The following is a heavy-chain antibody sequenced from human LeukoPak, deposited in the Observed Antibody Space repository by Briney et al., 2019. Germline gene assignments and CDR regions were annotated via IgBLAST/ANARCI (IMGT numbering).Heavy chain of an antibody. CDR1: GFTFRNWA. D-gene: IGHD3-3*01. J-gene: IGHJ1*01. CDR2: IWYDESNK. CDR3: ARDLYDFWSGYCFQY. Sequence: GRSLRLSCAASGFTFRNWAMHWVRQAPGQGLEWVAVIWYDESNKYYADSVKGRFTISRDNSKNTLYLQMNSLRAEDTAVYYCARDLYDFWSGYCFQYWGQGTLVTVSS. V-gene: IGHV3-33*08.